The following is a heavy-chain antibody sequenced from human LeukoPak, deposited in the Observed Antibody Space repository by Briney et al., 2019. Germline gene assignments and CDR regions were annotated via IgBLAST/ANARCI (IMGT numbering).Heavy chain of an antibody. Sequence: ASVKVSCKASGYTFTGYYMHWVRQAPGQGLEWMGRINPNSGGTNYAQKFQGRVTMTRDTSISTAYMELSRLRSDDTAVYYCAIVGATVGRFDPWGQGTLVTVSS. V-gene: IGHV1-2*06. CDR3: AIVGATVGRFDP. D-gene: IGHD1-26*01. CDR1: GYTFTGYY. J-gene: IGHJ5*02. CDR2: INPNSGGT.